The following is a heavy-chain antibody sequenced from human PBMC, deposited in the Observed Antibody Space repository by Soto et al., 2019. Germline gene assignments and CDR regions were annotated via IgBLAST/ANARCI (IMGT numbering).Heavy chain of an antibody. Sequence: EVQLLESGGGLVQPGGSLRLSYAASGFTFSSYAMSWVRQAPGKGLGWVSAVSGSGVSTYYADSVKGRFTISRDNSKNTLYLQMNSLRAEDTAVYYCAKGRSSSWFPTANWFDPWGQGTLVTVSS. D-gene: IGHD6-13*01. J-gene: IGHJ5*02. CDR3: AKGRSSSWFPTANWFDP. CDR2: VSGSGVST. V-gene: IGHV3-23*01. CDR1: GFTFSSYA.